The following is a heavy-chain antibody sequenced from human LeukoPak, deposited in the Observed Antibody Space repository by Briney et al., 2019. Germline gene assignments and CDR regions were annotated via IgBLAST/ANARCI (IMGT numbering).Heavy chain of an antibody. J-gene: IGHJ6*02. CDR3: ARNFGGAPKYYDFWSGYTEDYYYYGMDV. V-gene: IGHV4-61*08. D-gene: IGHD3-3*01. CDR2: IYYSGST. Sequence: SQTLSLTCTVSGGSISSGDYYWSWIRQPPGKGLEWIGYIYYSGSTNYNPSLKSRVTISVDTSKNQFSLKLSSVTAADTAVYYCARNFGGAPKYYDFWSGYTEDYYYYGMDVWGQGTTVTVSS. CDR1: GGSISSGDYY.